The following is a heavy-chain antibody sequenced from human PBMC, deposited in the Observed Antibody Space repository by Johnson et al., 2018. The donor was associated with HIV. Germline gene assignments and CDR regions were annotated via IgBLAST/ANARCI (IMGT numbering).Heavy chain of an antibody. J-gene: IGHJ3*02. CDR2: ISWDGGST. Sequence: VQLVESGGVMVQPGGSLRLSCAVSGFTFDNYAMHWVRQAPGKGLEWVSLISWDGGSTYYADSVKGRFTISRDNNKNSLYLQMNSLRAEDTALYYCAKSTQASIVRESGPYGAFDIWGQGTMVTVSS. V-gene: IGHV3-43D*03. D-gene: IGHD3-10*01. CDR1: GFTFDNYA. CDR3: AKSTQASIVRESGPYGAFDI.